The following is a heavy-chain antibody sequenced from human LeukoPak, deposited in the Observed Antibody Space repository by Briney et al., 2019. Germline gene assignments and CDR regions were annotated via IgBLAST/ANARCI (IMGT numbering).Heavy chain of an antibody. CDR2: IYYSGST. Sequence: PSETLSLTCTVSGGSISSGGYYWSWIRQHPGKGLEWIGYIYYSGSTYYNPSLKSRVTISVDTSKDQFSLRLSSVTAADTAVYYCARYSGYGCFDYWGQGTLVTVSS. CDR1: GGSISSGGYY. V-gene: IGHV4-31*03. J-gene: IGHJ4*02. CDR3: ARYSGYGCFDY. D-gene: IGHD5-12*01.